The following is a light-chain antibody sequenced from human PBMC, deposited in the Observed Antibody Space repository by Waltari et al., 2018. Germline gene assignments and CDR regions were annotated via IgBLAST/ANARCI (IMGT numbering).Light chain of an antibody. CDR2: DVS. V-gene: IGLV2-14*01. J-gene: IGLJ3*02. CDR1: SSHVGGYNY. Sequence: QSALTQPASVSGSPGQSITLSFTGTSSHVGGYNYASWYQQHPGKVPKLFIFDVSNRPSGVSNRFSGSKSGNTASLTISGLQAEDESDYYCCSFTSRSTWVFGGGTKLTVL. CDR3: CSFTSRSTWV.